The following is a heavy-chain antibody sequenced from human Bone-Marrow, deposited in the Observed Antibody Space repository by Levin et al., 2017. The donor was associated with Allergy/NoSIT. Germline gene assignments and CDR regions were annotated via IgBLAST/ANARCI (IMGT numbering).Heavy chain of an antibody. CDR1: GYSFTNHW. J-gene: IGHJ5*02. D-gene: IGHD3-10*01. CDR3: ARHRDAGHNNWFDP. CDR2: IYPGDSDT. V-gene: IGHV5-51*01. Sequence: GESLKISCKASGYSFTNHWIGWVRQMPGKGLEWVGIIYPGDSDTRYSPSFQGQVTISADKSISTAYLQWSSLKASDTAMYYCARHRDAGHNNWFDPWGQGTLVTVSS.